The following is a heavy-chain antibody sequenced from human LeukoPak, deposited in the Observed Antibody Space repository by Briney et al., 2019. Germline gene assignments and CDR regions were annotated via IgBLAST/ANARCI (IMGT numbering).Heavy chain of an antibody. CDR2: IKQDGSEK. CDR1: GFTFNSYW. V-gene: IGHV3-7*01. Sequence: GGSLRLSCAASGFTFNSYWKSWVRQAPGKGLEWVANIKQDGSEKYYVDSVKGRFTISRDNAKNSLYLQMNSLRAEGTAVYYCARDDPTLFWSGSPFYWGQGTLVTVSS. D-gene: IGHD3-3*01. J-gene: IGHJ4*02. CDR3: ARDDPTLFWSGSPFY.